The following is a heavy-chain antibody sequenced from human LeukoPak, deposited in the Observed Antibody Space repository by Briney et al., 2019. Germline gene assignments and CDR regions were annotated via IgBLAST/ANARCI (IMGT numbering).Heavy chain of an antibody. CDR3: SEGYFEPFAH. V-gene: IGHV4-59*02. CDR1: GDSVSNFH. CDR2: LSYTEKA. Sequence: PETLSLTCVVPGDSVSNFHCSWRRPIPRKGLEGFACLSYTEKADYKRTLGTRVTVSIATSKNNGFSLKVKSVTAADTAVYYCSEGYFEPFAHWGQGILVTVSS. J-gene: IGHJ5*02. D-gene: IGHD2/OR15-2a*01.